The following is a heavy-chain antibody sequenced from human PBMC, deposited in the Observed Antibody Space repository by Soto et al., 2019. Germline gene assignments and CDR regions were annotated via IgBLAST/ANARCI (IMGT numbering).Heavy chain of an antibody. CDR2: ISANNGDT. CDR3: ARDGYWANGVCYPLAWFDP. D-gene: IGHD2-8*01. CDR1: GYTFSSYG. Sequence: GASVKVSCKASGYTFSSYGVSWVRKAPGQGLEWMGWISANNGDTNYAQKFQGRVTMTADTSTSTAFMELRSLRSDDTAVYYCARDGYWANGVCYPLAWFDPWGQGPLVTLSS. J-gene: IGHJ5*02. V-gene: IGHV1-18*01.